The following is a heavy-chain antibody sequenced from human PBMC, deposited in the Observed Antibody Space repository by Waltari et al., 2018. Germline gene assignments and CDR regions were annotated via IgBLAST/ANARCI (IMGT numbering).Heavy chain of an antibody. CDR1: GDSINNNH. CDR3: ARDLGGFNHFDWFLSI. V-gene: IGHV4-59*01. Sequence: QVQLQESGPGLVKPSETLSLTCTVSGDSINNNHWAWIRQPPGKGLGWIGYAYYTGRTNSNPSLRSRLTISVDTSKNQFSLNLNSVTAADTAVYYCARDLGGFNHFDWFLSIWGPGTMVTVSS. D-gene: IGHD3-9*01. J-gene: IGHJ3*02. CDR2: AYYTGRT.